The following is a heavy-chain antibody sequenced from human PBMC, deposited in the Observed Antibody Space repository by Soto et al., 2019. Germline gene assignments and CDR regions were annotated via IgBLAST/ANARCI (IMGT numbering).Heavy chain of an antibody. Sequence: QSLKTFCTGPRYSFTSYWLRGVGQMPGKGLEWMGRIEPSDSYTNYSPSFQGHVTISADKSIGTAYLQWSRLKASDTAMYYCARHIDYWGEGTLVTVSS. CDR1: RYSFTSYW. J-gene: IGHJ4*02. V-gene: IGHV5-10-1*01. CDR2: IEPSDSYT. CDR3: ARHIDY. D-gene: IGHD2-21*01.